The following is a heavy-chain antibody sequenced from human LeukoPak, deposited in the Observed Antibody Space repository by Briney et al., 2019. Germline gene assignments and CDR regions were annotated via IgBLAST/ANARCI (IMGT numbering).Heavy chain of an antibody. D-gene: IGHD4-17*01. CDR3: ARVKRAVTSTGEAFDI. J-gene: IGHJ3*02. Sequence: ASVKVSCKASGYTFTSYYMHWVRQAPGQGLEWMGWINTNTGSPTYVQGFTGRLVLSLDTSVSTAYLQISSLKAEDTAVYYCARVKRAVTSTGEAFDIWGQGTMVTVSS. V-gene: IGHV7-4-1*02. CDR1: GYTFTSYY. CDR2: INTNTGSP.